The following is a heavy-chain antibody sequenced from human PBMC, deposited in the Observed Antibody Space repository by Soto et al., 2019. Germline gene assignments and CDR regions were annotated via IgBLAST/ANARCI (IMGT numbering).Heavy chain of an antibody. D-gene: IGHD6-19*01. CDR3: ARARSGWYPDYYYYGMDV. V-gene: IGHV1-2*04. Sequence: GASVKVSCKASGYTFTGYYMHWVRQAPGQGLEWMGWINPNSGGTNYAQKFQGWVTMTRDTSISTAYMELSRLRSGDTAVYYCARARSGWYPDYYYYGMDVWGQGTTVTVSS. CDR2: INPNSGGT. J-gene: IGHJ6*02. CDR1: GYTFTGYY.